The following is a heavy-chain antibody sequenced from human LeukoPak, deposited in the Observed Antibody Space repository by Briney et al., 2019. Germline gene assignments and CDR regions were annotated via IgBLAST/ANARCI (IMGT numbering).Heavy chain of an antibody. J-gene: IGHJ5*02. Sequence: PGGSLRLSXAASGFTFSSYSMNWVRQAPGKGLEWVSSISSSSSYIYYADSVKGRFTISRDNAKNSLYLQMNSLRAEGTAVYYCARSGTTCCSSTSCPLPLYNWFDPWGQGTLVTVSS. CDR2: ISSSSSYI. D-gene: IGHD2-2*01. V-gene: IGHV3-21*01. CDR1: GFTFSSYS. CDR3: ARSGTTCCSSTSCPLPLYNWFDP.